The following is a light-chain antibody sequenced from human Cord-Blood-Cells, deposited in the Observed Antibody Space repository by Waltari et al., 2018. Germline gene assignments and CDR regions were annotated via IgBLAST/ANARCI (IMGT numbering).Light chain of an antibody. Sequence: QSALTQPASVSGSPGQSITIPCTGTSSDVGSYNLVSWYQQHPGKAPKLMIYEGSKRPSGVSNRFSGSKSGNTASLTISGLQAEDEADYYCCSYAPWVFGGGTKLTVL. CDR2: EGS. J-gene: IGLJ3*02. CDR3: CSYAPWV. V-gene: IGLV2-23*01. CDR1: SSDVGSYNL.